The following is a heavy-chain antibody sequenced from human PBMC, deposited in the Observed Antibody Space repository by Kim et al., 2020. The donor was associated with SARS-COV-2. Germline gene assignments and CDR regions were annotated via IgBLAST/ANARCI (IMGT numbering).Heavy chain of an antibody. V-gene: IGHV1-3*01. CDR3: ARDYRQQLTLYYFDY. Sequence: ASVKVSCKASGYTFTTYVIHWVRQAPGQRLEWMGWINVDNGATEYSRNFQARLTISRDTSASTAYMELSSLRSEDTALYYCARDYRQQLTLYYFDYWGQGTLVTVSS. CDR2: INVDNGAT. J-gene: IGHJ4*02. D-gene: IGHD6-13*01. CDR1: GYTFTTYV.